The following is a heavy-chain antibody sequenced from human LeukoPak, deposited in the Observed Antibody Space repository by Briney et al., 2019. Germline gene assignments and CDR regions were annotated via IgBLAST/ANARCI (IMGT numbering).Heavy chain of an antibody. D-gene: IGHD3-22*01. CDR2: IIPIFGTA. J-gene: IGHJ6*02. Sequence: ASVKVSCKASGGTFSSYAISWVRQAPGQGLEWMGGIIPIFGTANYAQKFQGRVTITADESTSTAYMELSSLRSEDTAVYYCARANYYYDSSGSDGVDVWGQGTTVTVSS. V-gene: IGHV1-69*13. CDR1: GGTFSSYA. CDR3: ARANYYYDSSGSDGVDV.